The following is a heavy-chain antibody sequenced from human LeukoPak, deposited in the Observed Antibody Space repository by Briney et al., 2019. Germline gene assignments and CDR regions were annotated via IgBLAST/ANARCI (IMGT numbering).Heavy chain of an antibody. CDR3: ARGGGLGWPFFDY. Sequence: SETLSLTCAVSGGSISSSNWWSWVRQPPGKGLEWIGEIFYSGSTNYNPSLKSRVTISVDRSKNQFSLKLNSVTAADTAVYYCARGGGLGWPFFDYWGQGTLVTVSS. D-gene: IGHD3-16*01. CDR2: IFYSGST. CDR1: GGSISSSNW. V-gene: IGHV4-4*02. J-gene: IGHJ4*02.